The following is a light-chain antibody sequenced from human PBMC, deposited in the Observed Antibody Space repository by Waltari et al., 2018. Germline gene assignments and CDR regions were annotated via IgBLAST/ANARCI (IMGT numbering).Light chain of an antibody. J-gene: IGKJ1*01. CDR3: QQYGSSPVK. CDR1: QNFSTSY. Sequence: IVFTGCPGTLSFPLGETATLSCRASQNFSTSYLTWYQHKSGQTPRILIYGASTRPTGVPDRFSGSGSWTAYTSTTSRMEPEDFAVYYCQQYGSSPVKFGQGTKVEIK. CDR2: GAS. V-gene: IGKV3-20*01.